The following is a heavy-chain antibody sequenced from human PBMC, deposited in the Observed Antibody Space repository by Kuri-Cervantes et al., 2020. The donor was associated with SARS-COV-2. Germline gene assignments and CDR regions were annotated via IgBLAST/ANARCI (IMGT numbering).Heavy chain of an antibody. V-gene: IGHV3-48*02. Sequence: GESLKISCAASGFTFSSYSMNWVRQAPGKGLEWISYISSSNSTIYYADSVKGRFTISRDNAKNSLYLQMNSLRDEDTAVYYCARGNIGGKGIYYYYYGMDVWGQGTTVTVSS. J-gene: IGHJ6*02. D-gene: IGHD1-26*01. CDR2: ISSSNSTI. CDR3: ARGNIGGKGIYYYYYGMDV. CDR1: GFTFSSYS.